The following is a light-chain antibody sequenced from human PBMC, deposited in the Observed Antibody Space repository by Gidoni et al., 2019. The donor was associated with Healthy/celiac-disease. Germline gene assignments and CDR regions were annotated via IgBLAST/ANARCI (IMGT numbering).Light chain of an antibody. V-gene: IGLV1-40*01. CDR3: QSYDSSPGVV. CDR1: SSNIGAGYD. Sequence: QSVLTQPPSVSGAPGPRVTISCTGSSSNIGAGYDVHWYQQLPGTAPKLLIYGNSNRPSGVPDRFSGSKSGTSASLAITGLQAEDEADYYCQSYDSSPGVVFGGGTKLTVL. CDR2: GNS. J-gene: IGLJ2*01.